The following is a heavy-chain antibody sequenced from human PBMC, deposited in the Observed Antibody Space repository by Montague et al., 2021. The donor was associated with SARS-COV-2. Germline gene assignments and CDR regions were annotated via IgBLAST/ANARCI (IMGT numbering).Heavy chain of an antibody. CDR2: IYYSGST. CDR1: GASISSSSYY. J-gene: IGHJ3*02. Sequence: SETLSLTCTVSGASISSSSYYWGWIRQPPGKGLEWIGSIYYSGSTYYNPSLKSRVTISVDTSKNQFSLKLRSVTAADTAVYYCAGSPPGIAAAGTVAAFDIWGQGTMVTVSS. CDR3: AGSPPGIAAAGTVAAFDI. D-gene: IGHD6-13*01. V-gene: IGHV4-39*01.